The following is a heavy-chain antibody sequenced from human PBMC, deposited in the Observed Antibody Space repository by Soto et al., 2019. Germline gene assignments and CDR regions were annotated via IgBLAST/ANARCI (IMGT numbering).Heavy chain of an antibody. CDR1: GGSFSGYY. V-gene: IGHV4-34*01. J-gene: IGHJ6*02. D-gene: IGHD3-22*01. CDR3: ARVKPSGYYYSYYYYYGMDV. Sequence: KASETLSLTCAVYGGSFSGYYWSWIRQPPGKGLEWLGEINHSGSTNYNPSLKSRVTISVDTSKNQFSLKLSSVTAADTAVYYCARVKPSGYYYSYYYYYGMDVWGQGTTVTV. CDR2: INHSGST.